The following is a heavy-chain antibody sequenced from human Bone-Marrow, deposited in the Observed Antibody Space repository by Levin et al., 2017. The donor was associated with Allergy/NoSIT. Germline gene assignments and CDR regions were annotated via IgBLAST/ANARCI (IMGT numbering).Heavy chain of an antibody. CDR2: IGAYNGNT. CDR3: ARVRGEPYYYAMDV. CDR1: GYTFRNSG. J-gene: IGHJ6*02. V-gene: IGHV1-18*01. Sequence: GESLKISCRASGYTFRNSGMTWVRQAPGQGLEYLGWIGAYNGNTNYSHRLQGRVTMTTDTATSTAYMELRSLTSGDTAIYYCARVRGEPYYYAMDVWGQGTTVIVSS. D-gene: IGHD2-21*01.